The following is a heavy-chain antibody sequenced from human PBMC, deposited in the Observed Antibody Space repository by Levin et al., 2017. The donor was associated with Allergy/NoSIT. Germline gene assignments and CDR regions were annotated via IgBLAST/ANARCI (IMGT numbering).Heavy chain of an antibody. D-gene: IGHD2-2*01. V-gene: IGHV4-61*01. J-gene: IGHJ5*02. Sequence: PSETLSLTCTVSGGSVSSGSYYWSWIRQPPGKGLEWIGYIYYSGSTNYNPSLKSRVTISVDTSKNQFSLKLSSVTAADTAVYYCATVVVPAAHSNWFDPWGQGTLVTVSS. CDR2: IYYSGST. CDR1: GGSVSSGSYY. CDR3: ATVVVPAAHSNWFDP.